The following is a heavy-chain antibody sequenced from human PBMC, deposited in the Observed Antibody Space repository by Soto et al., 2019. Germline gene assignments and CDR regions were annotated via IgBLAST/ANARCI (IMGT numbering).Heavy chain of an antibody. D-gene: IGHD6-13*01. CDR1: GGTFSSYA. V-gene: IGHV1-69*05. Sequence: GASVKVSCKASGGTFSSYAISWVRQAPGQGLEWMGGIIPIFGTANYAQKFQGRVTMTRDTSTSTVYMELSSLRSEDTAVYYCARGLAAAGTGFDPWGQGTLVTVSS. J-gene: IGHJ5*02. CDR3: ARGLAAAGTGFDP. CDR2: IIPIFGTA.